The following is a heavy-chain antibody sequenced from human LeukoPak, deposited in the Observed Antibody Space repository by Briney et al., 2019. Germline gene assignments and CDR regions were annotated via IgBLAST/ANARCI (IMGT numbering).Heavy chain of an antibody. CDR2: IYVTGN. Sequence: PSETLSLTCTVSGGSIGTYYWSGVRQSPRKGREGSGYIYVTGNRYNPYHQSRVPLSVDTYRTQFFLKMSSVTAEDTAVYYCARHIGGGIEDMDVWGKGTKVTVSS. CDR3: ARHIGGGIEDMDV. CDR1: GGSIGTYY. J-gene: IGHJ6*03. D-gene: IGHD3-16*02. V-gene: IGHV4-59*08.